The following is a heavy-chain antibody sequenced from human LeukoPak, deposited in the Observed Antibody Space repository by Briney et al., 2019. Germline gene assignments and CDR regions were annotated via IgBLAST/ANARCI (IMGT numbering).Heavy chain of an antibody. Sequence: SETLSLTCTVSGGSISSYYWTWIRQPPGKALEWIGYIYYSGRTSYNPSLKSRVTMSVDTSKNQFSLKLSSVTAADTAVYYCARVGHIAAAGTYDYWGQGTLVTVSS. D-gene: IGHD6-13*01. V-gene: IGHV4-59*08. CDR1: GGSISSYY. CDR3: ARVGHIAAAGTYDY. J-gene: IGHJ4*02. CDR2: IYYSGRT.